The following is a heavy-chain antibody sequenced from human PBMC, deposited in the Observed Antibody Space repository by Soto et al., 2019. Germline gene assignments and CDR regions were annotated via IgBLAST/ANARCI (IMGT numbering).Heavy chain of an antibody. Sequence: HITLNESGPTQVKPRQTLTLTCTFSGFSLTTSGVGVGWIRQSPGKAPEWLAVIFWDDEKRYSPSLKMRLTITKDTPKNQVVLTMADLDPADTATYYCAHRVLRAVFGLVTTTAIYFDFWGQGTPVAVSS. CDR1: GFSLTTSGVG. CDR3: AHRVLRAVFGLVTTTAIYFDF. D-gene: IGHD3-3*01. V-gene: IGHV2-5*02. J-gene: IGHJ4*02. CDR2: IFWDDEK.